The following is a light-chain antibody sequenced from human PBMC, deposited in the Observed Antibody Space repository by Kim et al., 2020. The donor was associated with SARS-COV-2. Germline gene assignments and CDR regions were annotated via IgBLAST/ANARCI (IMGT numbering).Light chain of an antibody. CDR1: QTGSDNY. V-gene: IGKV3-20*01. CDR3: QQYGSSSWT. CDR2: GAS. J-gene: IGKJ1*01. Sequence: SPGERATLSCRASQTGSDNYLAWYQQKPGQAPRLLIYGASSRPTGIPDRFSGGGSETDFTLTISRLEPEDFAVYYCQQYGSSSWTFGQGTKVDIK.